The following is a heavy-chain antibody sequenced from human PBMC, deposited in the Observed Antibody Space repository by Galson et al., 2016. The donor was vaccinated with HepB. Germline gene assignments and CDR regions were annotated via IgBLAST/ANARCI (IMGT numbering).Heavy chain of an antibody. CDR2: ISSSANNI. D-gene: IGHD1-26*01. CDR3: ARQGSGSYRFDY. J-gene: IGHJ4*02. V-gene: IGHV3-11*01. CDR1: GFTFSDYY. Sequence: SLRLSCAASGFTFSDYYMSWIRQAPGKGPEWVSYISSSANNIKYADSVEGRFTVSRDNADNSLYLQMDNLRADGTAVYYCARQGSGSYRFDYWGQGTLVTVSS.